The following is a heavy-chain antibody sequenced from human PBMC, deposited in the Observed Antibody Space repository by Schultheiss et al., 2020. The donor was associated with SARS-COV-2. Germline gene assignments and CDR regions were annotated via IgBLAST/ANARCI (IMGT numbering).Heavy chain of an antibody. Sequence: SETLSLTCAVYGGSFSGYYWSWIRQPPGKGLEWIGEINHSGSTNYNPSLKSRVTISVDTSKNQFSLKLSSVTAADTAVYYCARDNGIQLWNHWGQGTLVTVSS. CDR1: GGSFSGYY. J-gene: IGHJ5*02. CDR3: ARDNGIQLWNH. D-gene: IGHD5-18*01. V-gene: IGHV4-34*01. CDR2: INHSGST.